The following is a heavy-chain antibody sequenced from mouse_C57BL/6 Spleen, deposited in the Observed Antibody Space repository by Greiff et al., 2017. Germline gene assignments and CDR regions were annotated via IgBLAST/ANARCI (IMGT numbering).Heavy chain of an antibody. CDR1: GFTFTDYY. V-gene: IGHV7-3*01. CDR3: ARYLITTAWYFDV. Sequence: EVQGVESGGGLVQPGGSLSLSCAASGFTFTDYYMSWVRQPPGKALEWLGFIRNKANGYTTEYSASVKGRFTISRDNSQSILYLQMNALRAEDSATYYCARYLITTAWYFDVWGTGTTVTVSS. CDR2: IRNKANGYTT. J-gene: IGHJ1*03. D-gene: IGHD1-2*01.